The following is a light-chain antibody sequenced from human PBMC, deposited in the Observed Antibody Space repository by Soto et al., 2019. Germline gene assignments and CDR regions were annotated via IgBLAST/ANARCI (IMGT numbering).Light chain of an antibody. Sequence: MWMSQCSATLYLSPGERATLSCRASQSVRSNFLAWYQQKPGQAPRLLIYGASNRATGIPDRFSGSGSGTDFTLTITRLEPEDFEMYYCQRYDSFRTFGQGTKV. V-gene: IGKV3-20*01. CDR1: QSVRSNF. CDR2: GAS. CDR3: QRYDSFRT. J-gene: IGKJ1*01.